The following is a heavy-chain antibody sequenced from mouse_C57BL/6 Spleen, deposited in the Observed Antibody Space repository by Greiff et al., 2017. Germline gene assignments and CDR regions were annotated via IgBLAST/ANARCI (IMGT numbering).Heavy chain of an antibody. D-gene: IGHD1-1*01. J-gene: IGHJ2*01. CDR2: IDPEDGDT. Sequence: EVQLQESGAELVRPGASVKLSCTASGFNIKDYYMHWVKQRPEQGLEWIGRIDPEDGDTEYAPKFQGKATMTADTSSNTAYLQLSSLTSEDTAVYYCTHIPLITTVVATPFDYWGQGTTLTVSS. CDR3: THIPLITTVVATPFDY. CDR1: GFNIKDYY. V-gene: IGHV14-1*01.